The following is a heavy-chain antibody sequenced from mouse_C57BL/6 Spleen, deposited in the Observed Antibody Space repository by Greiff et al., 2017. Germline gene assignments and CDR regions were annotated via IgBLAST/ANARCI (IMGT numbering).Heavy chain of an antibody. J-gene: IGHJ2*01. D-gene: IGHD1-1*01. V-gene: IGHV14-2*01. CDR2: IDPEDGET. Sequence: EVQLQQSGAELVKPGASVKLSCTASGFNIKDYYMHWVKQRTEQGLEWIGRIDPEDGETKYAPNFQGKATITADTSSNTAYLQLSSLTSADTAVYYCARRDYYGSSPFDYWGQGTTLTVSS. CDR1: GFNIKDYY. CDR3: ARRDYYGSSPFDY.